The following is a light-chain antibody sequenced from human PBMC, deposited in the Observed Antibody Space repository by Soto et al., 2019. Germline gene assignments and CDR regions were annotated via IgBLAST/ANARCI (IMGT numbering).Light chain of an antibody. CDR1: SSNIESNT. J-gene: IGLJ2*01. V-gene: IGLV1-44*01. CDR2: SNN. Sequence: QSVLTQPPSASGTPGQRVTSSCSGSSSNIESNTVNWYRQLPGAAPKLLIHSNNQRPSGVPDRFSGSKSGTSASLAISGLQSEDEADYYCAAWDDSLTVVFGGGTKLTVL. CDR3: AAWDDSLTVV.